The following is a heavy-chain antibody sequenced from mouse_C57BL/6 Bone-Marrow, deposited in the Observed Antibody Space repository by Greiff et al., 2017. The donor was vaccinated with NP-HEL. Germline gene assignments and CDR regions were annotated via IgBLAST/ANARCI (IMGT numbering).Heavy chain of an antibody. Sequence: QVQLQQSGAGLVKPGASVKMSCKASCYTFTSYWITWGKQRPGQGLEGIGDIYPGSGSTNYNEKFKSKATLTVDTSSSTAYMQLSSLTSEDSAVYYCARPFYYGDGNWGQGTTLTVSS. D-gene: IGHD1-1*01. CDR3: ARPFYYGDGN. J-gene: IGHJ2*01. CDR1: CYTFTSYW. V-gene: IGHV1-55*01. CDR2: IYPGSGST.